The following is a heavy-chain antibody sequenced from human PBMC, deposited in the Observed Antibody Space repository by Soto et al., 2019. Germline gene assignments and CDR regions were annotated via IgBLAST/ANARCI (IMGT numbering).Heavy chain of an antibody. D-gene: IGHD3-22*01. CDR2: INPNSGGT. CDR1: GYTFTGYY. CDR3: AVEYYYDSSGYYGMDV. V-gene: IGHV1-2*02. Sequence: ASVKVSCKASGYTFTGYYMHWVRQAPGQGLEWMGWINPNSGGTNYAQKFQGRVTMTRDTSISTAYMELSRLRSDDTAVYHCAVEYYYDSSGYYGMDVWGQGTTVTVSS. J-gene: IGHJ6*02.